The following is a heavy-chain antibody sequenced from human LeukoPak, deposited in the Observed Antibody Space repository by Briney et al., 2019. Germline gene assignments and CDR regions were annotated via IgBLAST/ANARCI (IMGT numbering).Heavy chain of an antibody. CDR3: ARTGGSFYFYYYVDV. D-gene: IGHD1-26*01. V-gene: IGHV4-34*01. J-gene: IGHJ6*03. CDR1: GGSFTDYY. Sequence: SETLSLTCAVYGGSFTDYYWNWIRQPPGKGLEWIGEINHSGITNYNPSLKSRVTISADTSKNQFSLKLSSATAADTAVYYCARTGGSFYFYYYVDVWGKGTTVTVSS. CDR2: INHSGIT.